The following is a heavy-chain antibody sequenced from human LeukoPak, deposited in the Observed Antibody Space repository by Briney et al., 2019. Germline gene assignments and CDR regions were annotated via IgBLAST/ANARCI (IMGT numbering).Heavy chain of an antibody. D-gene: IGHD2-2*01. Sequence: GASVKVSCKASGYTFTSYGISWVRQAPGQGLEWMGRISAYNGNTNYAQKLQGRVTMTTDTSTSTAYMELRSLRSDDTAVYYCARDLKRYCSSTSCYQFDYWGQGTLVTVSS. CDR3: ARDLKRYCSSTSCYQFDY. CDR1: GYTFTSYG. CDR2: ISAYNGNT. J-gene: IGHJ4*02. V-gene: IGHV1-18*01.